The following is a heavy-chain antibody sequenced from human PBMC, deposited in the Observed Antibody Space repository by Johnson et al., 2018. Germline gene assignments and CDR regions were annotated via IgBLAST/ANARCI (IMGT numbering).Heavy chain of an antibody. CDR3: ARDRSWTPLNAFDI. CDR2: ISYDGSNK. Sequence: QVQLVQSGGGVVQPGRPXRLSCAASGFTFSSYGMHWVRQAPGKGLEWVAVISYDGSNKYYSDSVKGRFTISRDNSKNTLSLQMNSLRAEDTAVYYCARDRSWTPLNAFDIWGQGTMVTVSS. V-gene: IGHV3-30*03. CDR1: GFTFSSYG. D-gene: IGHD1-14*01. J-gene: IGHJ3*02.